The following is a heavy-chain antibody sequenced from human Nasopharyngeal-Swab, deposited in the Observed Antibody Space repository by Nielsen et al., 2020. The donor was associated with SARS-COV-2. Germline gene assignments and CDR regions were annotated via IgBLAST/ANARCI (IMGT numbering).Heavy chain of an antibody. V-gene: IGHV1-46*01. Sequence: ASVKVSCKASGYTFTSYYMHWVRQAPGQGLEWMGIINPSGGSTSYAQKFQGRVTMTRDTSTSTAYMELSSLRSEDTAVYYCAREQLRDDAFDIWGQGTMVTVSS. CDR1: GYTFTSYY. CDR2: INPSGGST. D-gene: IGHD1-1*01. J-gene: IGHJ3*02. CDR3: AREQLRDDAFDI.